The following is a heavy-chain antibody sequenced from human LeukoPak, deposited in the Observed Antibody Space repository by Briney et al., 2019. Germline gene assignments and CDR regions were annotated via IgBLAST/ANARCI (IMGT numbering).Heavy chain of an antibody. D-gene: IGHD1-26*01. Sequence: KASETLSLTCTVSGASVSSASYWSWIRQPPGKGVEWIAHIYNGVNTNYNPSLKSRVTISVDTPKNQFSLRLNSVTAADTAVYYCARSRAFNSGAFDPWGQGSLVTVSS. J-gene: IGHJ5*02. CDR1: GASVSSASY. CDR2: IYNGVNT. V-gene: IGHV4-61*01. CDR3: ARSRAFNSGAFDP.